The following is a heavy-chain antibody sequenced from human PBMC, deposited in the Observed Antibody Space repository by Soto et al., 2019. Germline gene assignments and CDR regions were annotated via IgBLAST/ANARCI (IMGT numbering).Heavy chain of an antibody. Sequence: PGGSLRLSCAASGFTFSSYCMHWVRQAPGKGLEWVAVIWYDGSNKYYADSVKGRFTISRDNSKNTLYLQMNSLRAEDTAVYYCARALSSSWYYYYGMDVWGQGTTVTVSS. CDR1: GFTFSSYC. J-gene: IGHJ6*02. D-gene: IGHD6-13*01. CDR3: ARALSSSWYYYYGMDV. V-gene: IGHV3-33*01. CDR2: IWYDGSNK.